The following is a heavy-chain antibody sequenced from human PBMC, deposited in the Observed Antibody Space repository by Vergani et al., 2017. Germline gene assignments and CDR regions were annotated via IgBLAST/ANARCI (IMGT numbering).Heavy chain of an antibody. J-gene: IGHJ6*02. CDR1: GGSFSGYY. V-gene: IGHV4-34*01. CDR3: ARRLEYYDILTGYYYPYGMDV. Sequence: QVQLQQWGAGLLKPSETLSLTCAVYGGSFSGYYWSWIRQPPGKGLEWIGEINHSGSTNYNPSLKSRVTISVDTSKNQFSLKLSSVTAADTAVYYCARRLEYYDILTGYYYPYGMDVWGQGTTVTVSS. CDR2: INHSGST. D-gene: IGHD3-9*01.